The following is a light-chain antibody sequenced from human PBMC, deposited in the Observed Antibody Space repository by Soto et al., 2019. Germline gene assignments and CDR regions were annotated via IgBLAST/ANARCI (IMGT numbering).Light chain of an antibody. CDR3: SSYGGSNVVV. V-gene: IGLV2-8*01. Sequence: QPVLTQPPSASGSPGQSVTISCTGTSRDVGGYNYVSWYQQHPGKAPKLMIYEVSKRPSGVPDRFSGSKSGNTASLTVSGLQAEDEADYYCSSYGGSNVVVFGGGTKVTVL. J-gene: IGLJ2*01. CDR1: SRDVGGYNY. CDR2: EVS.